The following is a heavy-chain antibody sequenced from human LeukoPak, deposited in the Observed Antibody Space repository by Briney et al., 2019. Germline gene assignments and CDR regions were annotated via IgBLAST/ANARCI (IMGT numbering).Heavy chain of an antibody. CDR1: GGSFSGYY. Sequence: PSETLSLTCAVYGGSFSGYYWSWIRQPPGKGLEWIGEINHSGSTNYNPSLKSRVTISVDTSKNQFSLKLSSVTAADAAVYYCARRGGYSYRNYYYMDVWGKGTTVTVSS. CDR3: ARRGGYSYRNYYYMDV. D-gene: IGHD5-18*01. J-gene: IGHJ6*03. V-gene: IGHV4-34*01. CDR2: INHSGST.